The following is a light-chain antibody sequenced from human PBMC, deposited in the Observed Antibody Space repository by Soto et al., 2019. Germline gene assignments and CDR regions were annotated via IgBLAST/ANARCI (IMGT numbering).Light chain of an antibody. CDR3: SSYTTSSSYV. CDR1: SSDVGGFNY. CDR2: DVN. Sequence: QSALTQPASVSGSPGQSITISCTGTSSDVGGFNYVSWYQQHPGKAPKLMIYDVNNRPSGVSNRFSGSKSGNTASLTISGLQAEDEADYYCSSYTTSSSYVFGDGTKVTVL. J-gene: IGLJ1*01. V-gene: IGLV2-14*01.